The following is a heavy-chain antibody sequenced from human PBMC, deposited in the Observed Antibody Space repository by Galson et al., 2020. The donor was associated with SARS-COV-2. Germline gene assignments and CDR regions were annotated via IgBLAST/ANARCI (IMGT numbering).Heavy chain of an antibody. CDR2: ISGSGSTI. V-gene: IGHV3-48*03. D-gene: IGHD7-27*01. Sequence: QAGGSLRLSCAASGFTFSSFDMNWVRQAPGKGLEWVSYISGSGSTIYYADSVKGRFTISRDSAKNSLYLQMNSLRAEDTAVYYCARRSAYFDYWGHFDLWGRGTLVTVSS. CDR3: ARRSAYFDYWGHFDL. J-gene: IGHJ2*01. CDR1: GFTFSSFD.